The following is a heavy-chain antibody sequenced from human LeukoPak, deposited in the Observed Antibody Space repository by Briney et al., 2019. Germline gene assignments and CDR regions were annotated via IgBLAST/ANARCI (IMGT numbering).Heavy chain of an antibody. J-gene: IGHJ4*02. V-gene: IGHV3-23*01. CDR3: ANGWRFNWAPLFDY. Sequence: GGSLRLSCAASGFTFSSYAMSWVRQAPGKGLEWVSAISGSGGSTYYADSVKGRFTISRDNSKHTLYLQMNSLRAEDTAVYYFANGWRFNWAPLFDYLGQGTLVTVSS. D-gene: IGHD1-1*01. CDR2: ISGSGGST. CDR1: GFTFSSYA.